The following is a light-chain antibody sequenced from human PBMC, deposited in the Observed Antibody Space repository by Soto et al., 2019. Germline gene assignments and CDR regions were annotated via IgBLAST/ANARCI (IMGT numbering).Light chain of an antibody. J-gene: IGLJ3*02. CDR1: SSDVGAYNY. CDR3: TSYAGSNDLGV. V-gene: IGLV2-8*01. Sequence: QSALTQPPSASGSPGQSVTISCTGASSDVGAYNYVSWYQQHPGKAPKLAIYEVNKRPSGVPDRFSGSKSGTTASLIVSGLQAEDEADYYCTSYAGSNDLGVFGGGTKVTVL. CDR2: EVN.